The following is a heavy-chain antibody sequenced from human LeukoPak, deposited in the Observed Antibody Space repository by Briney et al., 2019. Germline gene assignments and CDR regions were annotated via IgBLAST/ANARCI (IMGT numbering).Heavy chain of an antibody. Sequence: GESLKISCKASGYSFTTYWIGWVRQMPGKGLEWMGIIYPGVSDTRYSPSFQGQDTISADKSISTAYLQWSSLKASDTAMYYCARQGVYSSTDYWGQGTLVTVSS. D-gene: IGHD6-6*01. CDR2: IYPGVSDT. J-gene: IGHJ4*02. CDR1: GYSFTTYW. V-gene: IGHV5-51*01. CDR3: ARQGVYSSTDY.